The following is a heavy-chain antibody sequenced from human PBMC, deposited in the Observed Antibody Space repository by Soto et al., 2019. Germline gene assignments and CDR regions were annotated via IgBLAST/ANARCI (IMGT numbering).Heavy chain of an antibody. CDR2: ISYDGNNK. CDR3: ARDSNYYDSLNWFDP. J-gene: IGHJ5*02. D-gene: IGHD3-22*01. CDR1: GFTYTTYT. V-gene: IGHV3-30*12. Sequence: GGSLRLSCAASGFTYTTYTMHWVRQAPGKGLEWVAVISYDGNNKFYADSVKGRFTISRDNTKNTLYLQMNSLRDEDTAVYYCARDSNYYDSLNWFDPWDQGTLVTVSS.